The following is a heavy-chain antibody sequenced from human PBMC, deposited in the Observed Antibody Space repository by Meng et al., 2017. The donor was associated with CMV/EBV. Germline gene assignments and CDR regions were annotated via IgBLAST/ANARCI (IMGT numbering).Heavy chain of an antibody. CDR1: CDPISSYY. CDR3: AREIVVVPAAIDNWFNP. J-gene: IGHJ5*02. Sequence: HLLASCPVPVNHSASLSLTCSVSCDPISSYYWSWIRQPAGKGLEWIGHISPRGSTNYNPSLKSRVTMSVDTSKNQFSLKLSSVTAAVTAVYYCAREIVVVPAAIDNWFNPWGQGTLVTVSS. CDR2: ISPRGST. D-gene: IGHD2-2*02. V-gene: IGHV4-4*07.